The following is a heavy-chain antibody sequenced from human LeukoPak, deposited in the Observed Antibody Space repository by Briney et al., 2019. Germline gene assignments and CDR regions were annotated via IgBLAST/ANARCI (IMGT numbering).Heavy chain of an antibody. Sequence: AGGSLRLSCAASGFTFSSYAMHWVRQAPGKGLEYVSAISSNGGSTYYANSVKGRFTISRDNSKNTLYLQMGSLRAEDMAVYYCARDNSWYDHWGQGTLVTVSS. CDR1: GFTFSSYA. V-gene: IGHV3-64*01. J-gene: IGHJ5*02. CDR3: ARDNSWYDH. CDR2: ISSNGGST.